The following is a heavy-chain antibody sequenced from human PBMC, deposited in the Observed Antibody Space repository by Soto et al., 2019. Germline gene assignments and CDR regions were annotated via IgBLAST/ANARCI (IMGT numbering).Heavy chain of an antibody. J-gene: IGHJ4*02. D-gene: IGHD4-17*01. V-gene: IGHV3-23*01. Sequence: GGSLRLSCAASGFTFSNYAMSWVRQAPGKGLEWVSGISDSGGSAYNADSVKGCFTISRDNAKSTLYLQMNSLRAEDMAVYYCAKDVSYGGKRPYYFDYWGQGTLVTVSS. CDR1: GFTFSNYA. CDR3: AKDVSYGGKRPYYFDY. CDR2: ISDSGGSA.